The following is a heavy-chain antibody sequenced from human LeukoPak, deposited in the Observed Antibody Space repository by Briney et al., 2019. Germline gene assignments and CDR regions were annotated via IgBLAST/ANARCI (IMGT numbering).Heavy chain of an antibody. D-gene: IGHD6-13*01. Sequence: PGGSLRLSCAASGFTFSNAWMSWVRQAPGKGLEWVGRIKSKTDGGTTDYAAPVKGRFTISRDDSKNTLYLQMNSLKTEDTAVYYCTTGIAVASTDFDYWGQGALVTVSS. V-gene: IGHV3-15*01. CDR2: IKSKTDGGTT. CDR1: GFTFSNAW. CDR3: TTGIAVASTDFDY. J-gene: IGHJ4*02.